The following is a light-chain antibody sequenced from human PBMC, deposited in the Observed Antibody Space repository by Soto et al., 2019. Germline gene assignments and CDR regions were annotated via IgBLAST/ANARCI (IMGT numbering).Light chain of an antibody. CDR2: QVT. CDR1: SSDIGGYYY. J-gene: IGLJ1*01. V-gene: IGLV2-14*01. CDR3: TSDSSSDIFCV. Sequence: SALTHPASVTGSPGQSVTISSTGTSSDIGGYYYVSWYQHHPGKAPKLLIYQVTNRPSRVSNRFSGSKSGNTASLTISGLQADDEADYYCTSDSSSDIFCVVGTGTKATV.